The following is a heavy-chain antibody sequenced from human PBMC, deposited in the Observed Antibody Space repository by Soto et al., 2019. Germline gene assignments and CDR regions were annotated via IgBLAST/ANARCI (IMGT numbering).Heavy chain of an antibody. CDR3: ARGGYYDFWSGYSAFDY. J-gene: IGHJ4*02. CDR1: GYSFTSYW. D-gene: IGHD3-3*01. V-gene: IGHV5-51*01. CDR2: IYPGDSDT. Sequence: VESLKISCKGSGYSFTSYWIWWLLQMPVKVLEWMGIIYPGDSDTRYSPSFQGQVTISADKSISTAYPQWSSLKASDTAMYYCARGGYYDFWSGYSAFDYWGQGTLVTVSS.